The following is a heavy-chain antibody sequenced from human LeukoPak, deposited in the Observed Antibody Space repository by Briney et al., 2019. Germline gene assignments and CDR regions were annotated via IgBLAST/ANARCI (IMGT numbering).Heavy chain of an antibody. J-gene: IGHJ5*02. CDR2: INHSGST. CDR3: ARNVLLWFGELSDWFDP. CDR1: GGSISSSSYY. D-gene: IGHD3-10*01. V-gene: IGHV4-39*01. Sequence: SETLSLTCTVSGGSISSSSYYWGWIRQPPGKGLEWIGEINHSGSTNYNPSLKSRVTISVDTSKNQFSLKLSSVTAADTAVYYCARNVLLWFGELSDWFDPWGQGTLVTVSS.